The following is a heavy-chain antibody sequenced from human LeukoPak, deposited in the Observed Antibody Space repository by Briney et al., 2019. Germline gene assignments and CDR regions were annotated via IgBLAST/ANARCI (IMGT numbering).Heavy chain of an antibody. Sequence: SETLSLTCTVSGDSISSYYWSWIRQPAGKGLEWIGRIYRSGSTTYNPSLKSRVTISVDTPKNVFSLNPTSVTAADTAVYYCARGGATRAFDPWGQGTLVTVSS. J-gene: IGHJ5*02. CDR1: GDSISSYY. D-gene: IGHD1-26*01. CDR2: IYRSGST. V-gene: IGHV4-4*07. CDR3: ARGGATRAFDP.